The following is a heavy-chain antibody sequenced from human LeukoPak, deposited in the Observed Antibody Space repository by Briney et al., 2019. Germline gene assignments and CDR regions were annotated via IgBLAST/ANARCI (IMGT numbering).Heavy chain of an antibody. CDR3: ARALLLFGGSYYFDTAFDI. D-gene: IGHD1-26*01. J-gene: IGHJ3*02. V-gene: IGHV1-69*13. CDR1: GGTFISYA. Sequence: SVKVSCKASGGTFISYAISWVRQAPGQGLEWMGGIIPIFGTANYAQKFQGRVTITADESTSTAYMELSSLRSEDTAVYYCARALLLFGGSYYFDTAFDIWGQGTMVTVSS. CDR2: IIPIFGTA.